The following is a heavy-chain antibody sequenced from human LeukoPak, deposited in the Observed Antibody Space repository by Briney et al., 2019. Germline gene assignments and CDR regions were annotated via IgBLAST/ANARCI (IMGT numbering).Heavy chain of an antibody. D-gene: IGHD2-2*01. CDR1: GGTFSSYA. Sequence: SVKVSCKASGGTFSSYAISWVRQAPGQGLEWMGGIIPIFGTANYAQKFRGRVTITADESTSTAYMELSSLRSEDTAVYYCARDRQDVVVPAAFGGYYGMDVWGQGTTVTVSS. V-gene: IGHV1-69*13. J-gene: IGHJ6*02. CDR2: IIPIFGTA. CDR3: ARDRQDVVVPAAFGGYYGMDV.